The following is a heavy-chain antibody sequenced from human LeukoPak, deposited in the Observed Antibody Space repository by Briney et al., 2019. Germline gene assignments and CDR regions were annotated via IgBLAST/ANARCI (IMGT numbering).Heavy chain of an antibody. J-gene: IGHJ4*02. D-gene: IGHD3-22*01. CDR2: MFYSGST. V-gene: IGHV4-59*01. Sequence: SETLSLTCTVSGGSISSYYWSWIRQPPGKGLEWIGYMFYSGSTNYNPSLKSRVTISVDTSKNQFSLRLTSVTAADTAVYYCAAYDSSGYAFHYWGQGTLVTVYS. CDR1: GGSISSYY. CDR3: AAYDSSGYAFHY.